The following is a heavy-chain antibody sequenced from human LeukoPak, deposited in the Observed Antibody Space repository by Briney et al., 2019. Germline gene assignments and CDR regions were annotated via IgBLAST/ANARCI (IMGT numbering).Heavy chain of an antibody. CDR1: GGSFSGYY. V-gene: IGHV4-34*01. D-gene: IGHD5-18*01. Sequence: SETLSLTCAVYGGSFSGYYWSWIRQPPGKGLEWIGEINHSGSTNYNPSLKSRVTMSVDTSKNQFSLKLSSVTAADTAVYYCASVKAAYSYGYYYYGMDVWGQGTTVTVSS. J-gene: IGHJ6*02. CDR3: ASVKAAYSYGYYYYGMDV. CDR2: INHSGST.